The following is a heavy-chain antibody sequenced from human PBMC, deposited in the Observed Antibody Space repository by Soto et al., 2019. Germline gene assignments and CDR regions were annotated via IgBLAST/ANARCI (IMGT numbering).Heavy chain of an antibody. Sequence: ASVKVSCKAPRGLFSSYVFNWVRHAPGQGLEWMGGVNPILNIADHAQKFQGRVTITADASTGTVYMELSSLRSDDTATYFCARSRHSSGDSCNYYYIMDLWGQGTTVTVS. CDR3: ARSRHSSGDSCNYYYIMDL. CDR2: VNPILNIA. V-gene: IGHV1-69*10. D-gene: IGHD2-15*01. J-gene: IGHJ6*02. CDR1: RGLFSSYV.